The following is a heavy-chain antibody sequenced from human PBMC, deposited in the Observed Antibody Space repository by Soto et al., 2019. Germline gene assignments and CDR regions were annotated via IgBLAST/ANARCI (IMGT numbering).Heavy chain of an antibody. CDR2: ISGSGGST. V-gene: IGHV3-23*01. D-gene: IGHD3-3*01. CDR1: GFTFSSYA. J-gene: IGHJ4*02. Sequence: GGSLRLSCAASGFTFSSYAMSWVRQAPGKGLEWVSAISGSGGSTYYADSVKGRFTISRDNSKNTLYLQMNSLRAEDTAVYYCAKDSYDFWSGRRYYFDYWGQGTLVTVSS. CDR3: AKDSYDFWSGRRYYFDY.